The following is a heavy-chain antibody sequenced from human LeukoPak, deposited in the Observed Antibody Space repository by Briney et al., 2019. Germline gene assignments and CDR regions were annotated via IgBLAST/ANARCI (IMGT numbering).Heavy chain of an antibody. CDR3: ARGYYDILRGVYYFDY. Sequence: SETLSLTCTVSGGSISSYYWSWIRQPPGKGLEWIGYIYYSGSTNYNPSLKSRVTISVDTSKNQFSLKLSSVTAADTAVYYCARGYYDILRGVYYFDYWGQGTLVTVSS. V-gene: IGHV4-59*01. D-gene: IGHD3-9*01. CDR2: IYYSGST. J-gene: IGHJ4*02. CDR1: GGSISSYY.